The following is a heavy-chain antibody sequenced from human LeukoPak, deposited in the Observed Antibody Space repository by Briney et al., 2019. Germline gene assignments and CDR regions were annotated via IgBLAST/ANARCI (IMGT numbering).Heavy chain of an antibody. Sequence: PGRSLRLSCAASGFTFSSYAMHWVRQAPGKGLEWVAVISYDGSNKYYADSVKGRFTISRDNSKNTLYLQMNSLRAEDTAVYYCARDVAYYYGSGSYSIDYWGQGTPVTVSS. CDR2: ISYDGSNK. J-gene: IGHJ4*02. CDR3: ARDVAYYYGSGSYSIDY. D-gene: IGHD3-10*01. CDR1: GFTFSSYA. V-gene: IGHV3-30*04.